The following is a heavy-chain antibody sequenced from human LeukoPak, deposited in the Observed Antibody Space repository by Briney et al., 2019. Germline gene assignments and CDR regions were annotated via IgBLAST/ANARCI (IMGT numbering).Heavy chain of an antibody. D-gene: IGHD6-6*01. CDR2: ISSSSSTI. CDR1: GFTVSSYT. V-gene: IGHV3-48*01. Sequence: GGSLRLSCAASGFTVSSYTMNGVRQAPGKGLEWVSDISSSSSTIYYADSVKGRFTISRDNAKNSLYLQMNSLRVEDTAVYYCTRDISSACRGVDVWGKGTTVTVSS. J-gene: IGHJ6*04. CDR3: TRDISSACRGVDV.